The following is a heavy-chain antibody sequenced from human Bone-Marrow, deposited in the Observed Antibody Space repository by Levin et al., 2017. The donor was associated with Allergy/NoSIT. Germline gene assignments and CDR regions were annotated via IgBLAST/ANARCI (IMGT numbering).Heavy chain of an antibody. CDR2: VKSKTDGETT. V-gene: IGHV3-15*01. J-gene: IGHJ4*02. CDR3: TTLGKVL. D-gene: IGHD1-26*01. Sequence: GGSLRLSCVGSGFSFNTAWMSWVRQAPGKGLEWVGRVKSKTDGETTEYAAPVKGRFTVSRDDSKNTLYLQMNSLKIEDTGVYYCTTLGKVLWGQGTLVTVSS. CDR1: GFSFNTAW.